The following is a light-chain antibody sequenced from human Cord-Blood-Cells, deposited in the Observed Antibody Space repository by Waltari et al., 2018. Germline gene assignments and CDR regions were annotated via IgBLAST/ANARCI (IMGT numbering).Light chain of an antibody. Sequence: QSALTQPRPVSWSPGQSVTISCTGTRSDGVVYSYASWYHQHPGKAPKLRIYDVSKRPSGVPDRFSGSKSGNTASLTISGLQAEDDADYYCCSYAGSYTWVFGGGTKLTVL. CDR2: DVS. CDR1: RSDGVVYSY. V-gene: IGLV2-11*01. J-gene: IGLJ3*02. CDR3: CSYAGSYTWV.